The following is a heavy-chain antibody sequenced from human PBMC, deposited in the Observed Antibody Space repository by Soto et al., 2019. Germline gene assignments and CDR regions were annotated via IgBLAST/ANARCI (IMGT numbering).Heavy chain of an antibody. CDR3: AGHRGAGTSDDAFAF. V-gene: IGHV4-39*01. D-gene: IGHD1-1*01. J-gene: IGHJ3*01. CDR2: IYYSGST. Sequence: QLQLQESGPGLVKPSETLSLTCTVSGGSLSSSTYYWGWIRQPPGKGLEWIGSIYYSGSTYSNPSLKSRVTISVDTSKNQCSLRLSSVTAADTAVYYCAGHRGAGTSDDAFAFWGQGTMVTVSS. CDR1: GGSLSSSTYY.